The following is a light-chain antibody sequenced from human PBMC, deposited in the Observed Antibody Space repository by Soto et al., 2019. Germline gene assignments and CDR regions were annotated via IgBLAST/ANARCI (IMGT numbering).Light chain of an antibody. V-gene: IGLV1-44*01. CDR1: SSNIGSNT. Sequence: QSVLTQPPSASGTPGQRVTISCSGSSSNIGSNTVNWYQQLPGTAPKLLIYSNNQRPSGVPDRFPGSKSGTSASLAISGLQSEDEADYYCAASDDSLNGYVFGTGTKVTVL. J-gene: IGLJ1*01. CDR2: SNN. CDR3: AASDDSLNGYV.